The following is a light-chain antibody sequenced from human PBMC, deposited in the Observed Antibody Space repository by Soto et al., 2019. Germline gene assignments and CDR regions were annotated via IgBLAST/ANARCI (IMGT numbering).Light chain of an antibody. CDR2: SNN. V-gene: IGLV1-44*01. Sequence: QSVLTQPPSASGTPGQRVTIACSGISSNIGSNTVNWYQQLPGTAPKLLIYSNNQRPAGVPGRFFGSKSGTSASLAISGLQSEDEADYYCAAWDDSLTGVVFGGGTKLTVL. CDR3: AAWDDSLTGVV. CDR1: SSNIGSNT. J-gene: IGLJ2*01.